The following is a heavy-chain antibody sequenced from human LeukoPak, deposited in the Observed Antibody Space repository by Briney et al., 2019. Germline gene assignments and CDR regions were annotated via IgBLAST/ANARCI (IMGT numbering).Heavy chain of an antibody. CDR2: ISGSGGST. Sequence: GGSLRLSCAASGFTFSSYAMSWVRQAPGKGLGWVSAISGSGGSTYYADSVKGRFTISRDNSENTLYLQMNSLRAEDTAVYYCANLMGSSGWYYFDYWGQGTLVTVSS. J-gene: IGHJ4*02. D-gene: IGHD6-19*01. V-gene: IGHV3-23*01. CDR3: ANLMGSSGWYYFDY. CDR1: GFTFSSYA.